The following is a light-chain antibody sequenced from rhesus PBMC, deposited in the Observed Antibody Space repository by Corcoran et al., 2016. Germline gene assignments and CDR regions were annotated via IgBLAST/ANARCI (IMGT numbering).Light chain of an antibody. V-gene: IGKV3-24*01. CDR2: GAS. CDR1: QSVSSS. Sequence: EIVMTQSPATLSLSPGDRATLSCRASQSVSSSLAWYQQKPGQAPRLLIYGASSRATGIPDRFSGSGAGTDGTLTISSLEPEDGAVYYWLQHSNWPRTFGQGTKVEIK. J-gene: IGKJ1*01. CDR3: LQHSNWPRT.